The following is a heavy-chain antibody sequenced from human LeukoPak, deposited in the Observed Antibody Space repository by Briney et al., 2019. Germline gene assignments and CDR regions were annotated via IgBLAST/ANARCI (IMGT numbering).Heavy chain of an antibody. CDR1: GFTVSSNY. J-gene: IGHJ6*02. CDR3: AKAPRAAAGTYNGMDV. Sequence: GGSLRLSCAASGFTVSSNYMSWVRQAPGKGLEWVSVIYSGGSTYYADSVKGRFTISRDNSKNTLYLQMNSLRAEDTAVYYCAKAPRAAAGTYNGMDVWGQGTTVTVSS. D-gene: IGHD6-13*01. V-gene: IGHV3-53*01. CDR2: IYSGGST.